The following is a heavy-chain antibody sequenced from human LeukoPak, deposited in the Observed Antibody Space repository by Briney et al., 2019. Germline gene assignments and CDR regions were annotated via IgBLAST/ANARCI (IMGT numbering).Heavy chain of an antibody. D-gene: IGHD4-23*01. Sequence: PGGSLRLSYAASGFTFSSYWMSWVRQAPGKGLEWGANIKQDGSEKYYVYSVKGRFTISRDNAKNSLYLQMNCLRAEDTAVYYCERARWPPGDYRGQGTLVTVYS. CDR1: GFTFSSYW. J-gene: IGHJ4*02. CDR2: IKQDGSEK. V-gene: IGHV3-7*01. CDR3: ERARWPPGDY.